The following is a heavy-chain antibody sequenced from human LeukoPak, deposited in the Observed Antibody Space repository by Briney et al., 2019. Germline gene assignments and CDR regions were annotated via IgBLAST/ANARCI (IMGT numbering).Heavy chain of an antibody. CDR2: ISCSGSST. V-gene: IGHV3-23*01. Sequence: GGSLRLSCAASGFTFSSYDMGWVRQAPGKGLEWVSAISCSGSSTYYADSVKGRFTISTDNSKNTLYLQMNMTTAADTALYYCAKRDGYNSNPLKDWGQGTLVTVSS. J-gene: IGHJ4*02. CDR1: GFTFSSYD. D-gene: IGHD5-24*01. CDR3: AKRDGYNSNPLKD.